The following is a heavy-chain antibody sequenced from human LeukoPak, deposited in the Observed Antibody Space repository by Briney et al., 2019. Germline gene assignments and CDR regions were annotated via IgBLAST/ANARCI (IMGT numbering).Heavy chain of an antibody. CDR3: AKDGGWYCSSTSCYSDY. CDR1: GFTFSNYA. D-gene: IGHD2-2*01. CDR2: LTGSGDST. Sequence: GGSLRLSCAASGFTFSNYAMSWVRQAPGKGLEWVSGLTGSGDSTYYADSVKGRFTISRDNSKNTLYLQMNSLRVEDSAVFYCAKDGGWYCSSTSCYSDYWGQGTLVTVSS. V-gene: IGHV3-23*01. J-gene: IGHJ4*02.